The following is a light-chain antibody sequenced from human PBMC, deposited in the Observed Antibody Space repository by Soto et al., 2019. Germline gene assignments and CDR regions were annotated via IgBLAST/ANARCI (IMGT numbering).Light chain of an antibody. J-gene: IGKJ1*01. CDR1: QSVGGN. Sequence: EIVMTQSPATLSVSPGERATLSCRASQSVGGNLAWYQQKPGQAPRLLIYAASTRATGIPARFSGSGSGTDFTLTISRLEPEDFAVYYCQQYGSSSWTFGQGTKVDIK. CDR2: AAS. CDR3: QQYGSSSWT. V-gene: IGKV3-15*01.